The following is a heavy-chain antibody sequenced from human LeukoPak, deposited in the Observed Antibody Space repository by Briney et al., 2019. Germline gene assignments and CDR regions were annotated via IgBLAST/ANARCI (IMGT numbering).Heavy chain of an antibody. V-gene: IGHV3-53*01. Sequence: GTSLRLSCVASGFTFSSYGMHWVRQAPGKGLEWVSVIYSGGSTYYADSVKGRFTISRDNSKNTLYLQMNSLRAGDTAVYYCARDVCSSTSCYDYWGQGTLVTVSS. CDR3: ARDVCSSTSCYDY. J-gene: IGHJ4*02. CDR2: IYSGGST. CDR1: GFTFSSYG. D-gene: IGHD2-2*01.